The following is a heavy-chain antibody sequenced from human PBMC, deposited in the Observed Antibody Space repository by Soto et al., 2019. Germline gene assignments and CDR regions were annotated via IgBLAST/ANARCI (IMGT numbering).Heavy chain of an antibody. CDR3: ARDLGVGAASDY. Sequence: QVQLVQSGAEVKKPGASVKASCKASGYTFTSYAIHWVRQAPGQRLEWMGWINAGNGNTKYSQKFQGRVTITRDTSASTDYLEPSSLRSEDTAVYYCARDLGVGAASDYWGQGTLVTVSS. D-gene: IGHD1-26*01. J-gene: IGHJ4*02. CDR2: INAGNGNT. V-gene: IGHV1-3*01. CDR1: GYTFTSYA.